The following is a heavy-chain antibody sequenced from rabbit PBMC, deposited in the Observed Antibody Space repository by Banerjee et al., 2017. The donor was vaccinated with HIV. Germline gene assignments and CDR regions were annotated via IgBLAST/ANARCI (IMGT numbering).Heavy chain of an antibody. CDR2: IHGSGSPT. V-gene: IGHV1S45*01. CDR3: ARDLAGVIGWNFNL. J-gene: IGHJ4*01. Sequence: QEQLVESGGGLVQPEGSLTLTCKASGSDISSYWICWVRQAPGKGLEWIACIHGSGSPTYYANWAKGRFTISKASWTTVTLQMTSLTAADTASYFCARDLAGVIGWNFNLWGQGTLVTVS. D-gene: IGHD4-1*01. CDR1: GSDISSYW.